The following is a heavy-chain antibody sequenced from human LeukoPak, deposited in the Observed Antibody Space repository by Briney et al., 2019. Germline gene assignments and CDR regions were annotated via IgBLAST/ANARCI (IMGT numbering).Heavy chain of an antibody. Sequence: PGGSLRLSCAASGFTFSSYAMHWVRQAPGKGLEWVAVISYDGSNKYYADSVKGRFTISRDNSKNTLYLQMNSLRSEDTAVYYCARSGYSYGLDYWGQGTLVTVSS. CDR1: GFTFSSYA. CDR2: ISYDGSNK. CDR3: ARSGYSYGLDY. D-gene: IGHD5-18*01. V-gene: IGHV3-30-3*01. J-gene: IGHJ4*02.